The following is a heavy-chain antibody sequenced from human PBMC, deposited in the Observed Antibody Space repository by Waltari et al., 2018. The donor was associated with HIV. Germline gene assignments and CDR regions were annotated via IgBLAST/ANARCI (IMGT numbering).Heavy chain of an antibody. CDR2: SNPSGGST. CDR3: VSGMGSGSYRGFDI. V-gene: IGHV1-46*03. J-gene: IGHJ3*02. Sequence: QVQLVQSGAEVKKPGASVKVSCKASGYTFTRYYMHWVRQAPGQGLEWMGISNPSGGSTSYAQKFQGRVTMTRDTSTTTVYMELSSLRSEDTAVYYCVSGMGSGSYRGFDIWGQGTMVSVSS. CDR1: GYTFTRYY. D-gene: IGHD3-10*01.